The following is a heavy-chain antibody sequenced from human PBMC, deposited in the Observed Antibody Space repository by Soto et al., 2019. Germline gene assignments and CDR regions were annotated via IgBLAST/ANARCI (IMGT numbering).Heavy chain of an antibody. Sequence: SETLSLTCTVSGGSIISISYYWGWIRQPPGKGLEWIGSINYSGNTSYNPSLKSRVTISVDTSKNQFSLKLSSVTAADTAVYYCARHFAWAVAGLYYFDNWGQGALVTVSS. D-gene: IGHD6-13*01. CDR1: GGSIISISYY. CDR3: ARHFAWAVAGLYYFDN. V-gene: IGHV4-39*01. J-gene: IGHJ4*02. CDR2: INYSGNT.